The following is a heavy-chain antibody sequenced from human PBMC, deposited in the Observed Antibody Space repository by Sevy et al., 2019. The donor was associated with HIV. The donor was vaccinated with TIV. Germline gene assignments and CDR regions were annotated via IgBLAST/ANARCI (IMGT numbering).Heavy chain of an antibody. V-gene: IGHV5-51*01. J-gene: IGHJ4*02. CDR2: VYPGDSDT. D-gene: IGHD6-13*01. CDR3: ARRPVAAAGLYYFDY. Sequence: GESLKISCKGSGYSFANNWIGWVRQMPGKGLEWIGIVYPGDSDTTYSPSFQDQVTISVDKSISTAYLQWNSLKASDTAMYYCARRPVAAAGLYYFDYWGQGTLVTVSS. CDR1: GYSFANNW.